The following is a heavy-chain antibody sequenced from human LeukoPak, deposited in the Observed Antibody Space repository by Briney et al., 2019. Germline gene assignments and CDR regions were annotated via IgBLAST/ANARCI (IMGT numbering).Heavy chain of an antibody. CDR2: ISSSSSYI. J-gene: IGHJ6*02. D-gene: IGHD3-10*01. Sequence: GGSLRLSCAASGFTFSSYSMNWVRQAPGKGLEWVSSISSSSSYIYYADSVKGRFTISRDNAKNSLYLQMNSLRAEDTALYYCAKDHGSGSYYGMDVWGQGTTVTVSS. CDR1: GFTFSSYS. V-gene: IGHV3-21*04. CDR3: AKDHGSGSYYGMDV.